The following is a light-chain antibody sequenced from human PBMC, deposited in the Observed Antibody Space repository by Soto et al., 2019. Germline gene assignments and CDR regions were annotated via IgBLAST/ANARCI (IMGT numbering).Light chain of an antibody. V-gene: IGKV1-8*01. CDR3: QQYYSYLRT. CDR1: QGISVY. CDR2: AAS. Sequence: ITQSPSTLSSSTRDRVTSTFRASQGISVYLAWYQQETGKAPKLLIYAASTLQSGVPSRFSGSGSGTDFTLTISCLQSEDFATYYCQQYYSYLRTFGQGTKVDVK. J-gene: IGKJ1*01.